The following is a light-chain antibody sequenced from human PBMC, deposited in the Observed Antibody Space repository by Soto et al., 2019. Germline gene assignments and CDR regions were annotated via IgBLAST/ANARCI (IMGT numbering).Light chain of an antibody. CDR3: QQSYSTPVT. J-gene: IGKJ5*01. Sequence: DIQMTQSPSSLSASIGDRVTITCRASLSISRYLNWYQQKPGRAPKLLIYAASSLQSGVPSRFSGSGAGTDFTLTIRSLQPENFATYYCQQSYSTPVTFGQSTRLDIQ. V-gene: IGKV1-39*01. CDR2: AAS. CDR1: LSISRY.